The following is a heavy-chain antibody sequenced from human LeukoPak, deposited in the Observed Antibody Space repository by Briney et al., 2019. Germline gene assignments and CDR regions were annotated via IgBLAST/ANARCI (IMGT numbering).Heavy chain of an antibody. J-gene: IGHJ4*02. CDR2: INPNSGGT. CDR3: ARKTDYGDYVDY. V-gene: IGHV1-2*02. CDR1: GYTFTGYY. D-gene: IGHD4-17*01. Sequence: ASVKVSCKASGYTFTGYYMHWVRPAPGQGLEWMGWINPNSGGTNYAQKFQGRVTMTRDTSISTAYMELSRPRSDDTAVYYCARKTDYGDYVDYWGQGTLVTVSS.